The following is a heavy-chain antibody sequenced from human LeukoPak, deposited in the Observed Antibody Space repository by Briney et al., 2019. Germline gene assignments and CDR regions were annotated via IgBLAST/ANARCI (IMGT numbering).Heavy chain of an antibody. CDR3: ARGFTMIVALDAFDI. CDR2: IYYSGST. J-gene: IGHJ3*02. CDR1: RGSISSGGYY. V-gene: IGHV4-31*03. D-gene: IGHD3-22*01. Sequence: PSETLSLTCTVSRGSISSGGYYWSWIRQHPGKGLEWIGYIYYSGSTYYNPSLKSRVTISVDTSKNQFSLKLSSVTAADTAVYYCARGFTMIVALDAFDIWGQGTMVTVSS.